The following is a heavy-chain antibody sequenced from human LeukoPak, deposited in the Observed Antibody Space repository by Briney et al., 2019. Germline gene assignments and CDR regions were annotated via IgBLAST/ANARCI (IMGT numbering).Heavy chain of an antibody. CDR2: ISHDGRNK. Sequence: GRSLRLSCAASGFTFSSYTIHWVRQAPGKGLEWVTLISHDGRNKNYADSVKGRFTISRDNSKKTLYLEVNSLRPEDTAVYYCARGSHQDYFGSMTYLFDYWGQGILATVSS. V-gene: IGHV3-30*04. CDR1: GFTFSSYT. J-gene: IGHJ4*02. D-gene: IGHD3-10*01. CDR3: ARGSHQDYFGSMTYLFDY.